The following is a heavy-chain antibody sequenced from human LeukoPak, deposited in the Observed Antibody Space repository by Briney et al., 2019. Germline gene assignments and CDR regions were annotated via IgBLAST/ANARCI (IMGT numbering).Heavy chain of an antibody. D-gene: IGHD1-26*01. CDR1: GYTFTGYY. CDR3: ARGKWEHLDY. Sequence: ASVTVSCTASGYTFTGYYMHWVRQAPGRGLEWMGLINPTGGTTSYTQKFQGRVTMTRDTSTSTVYVELSSLRTDDTAVYYCARGKWEHLDYWGQGTLVTVSS. J-gene: IGHJ4*02. CDR2: INPTGGTT. V-gene: IGHV1-46*01.